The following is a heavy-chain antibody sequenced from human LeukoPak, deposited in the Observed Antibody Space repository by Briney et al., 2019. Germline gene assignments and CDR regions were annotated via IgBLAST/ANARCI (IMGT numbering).Heavy chain of an antibody. J-gene: IGHJ3*02. D-gene: IGHD2-2*01. CDR1: GGSISSYY. CDR3: ARTRGAAFDT. Sequence: SETLSLTCTVSGGSISSYYWSWIRQPPGKGLEWIGYIYYSGSTNYNPSLKSRVTISVDTSKNQFSLKLSSVIAADTAVYYCARTRGAAFDTCGPGTMANVSS. CDR2: IYYSGST. V-gene: IGHV4-59*01.